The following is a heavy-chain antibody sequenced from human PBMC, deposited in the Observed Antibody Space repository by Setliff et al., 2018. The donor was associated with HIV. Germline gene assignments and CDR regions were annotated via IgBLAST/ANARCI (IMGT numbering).Heavy chain of an antibody. CDR3: ARGHCSGTNCYGVDYYGMDV. V-gene: IGHV4-59*12. J-gene: IGHJ6*02. CDR2: IYYIGNT. Sequence: TSETLSLTCAVSGGSINSYYWSWIRQPPGKGLEWIGYIYYIGNTNYNPSLKSRVSMSVDKSKNQFSLKLTSVTAADTAVYYCARGHCSGTNCYGVDYYGMDVWGQGTTVTVSS. D-gene: IGHD2-2*01. CDR1: GGSINSYY.